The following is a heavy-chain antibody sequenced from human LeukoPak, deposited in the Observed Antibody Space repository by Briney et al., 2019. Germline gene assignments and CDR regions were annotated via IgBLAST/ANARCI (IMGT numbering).Heavy chain of an antibody. V-gene: IGHV1-18*01. CDR2: ISAYNGNT. CDR3: AREVRWAAGTSRRKYDY. CDR1: GYTFTSYG. D-gene: IGHD6-13*01. Sequence: GASVKVSCKASGYTFTSYGISGVRQAPGQGLEWMGCISAYNGNTNYAQKLQGRVTMTTDTSTSTAYMELRSLRSDDTAVYYCAREVRWAAGTSRRKYDYWGQGTLVTVSS. J-gene: IGHJ4*02.